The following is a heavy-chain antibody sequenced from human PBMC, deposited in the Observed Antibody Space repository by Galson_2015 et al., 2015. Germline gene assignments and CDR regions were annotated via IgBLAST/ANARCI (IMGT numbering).Heavy chain of an antibody. Sequence: SETLSLTCAVYGGSFSGYYWSWIRQPPGKGLEWIGEINHSGSTNYNPSLKSRVTISVDTSKNQFSLKLSSVTAADTAVYYCARGTNIVVVVAATLAFEIWGQGTMVTVSS. CDR1: GGSFSGYY. D-gene: IGHD2-15*01. CDR3: ARGTNIVVVVAATLAFEI. V-gene: IGHV4-34*01. CDR2: INHSGST. J-gene: IGHJ3*02.